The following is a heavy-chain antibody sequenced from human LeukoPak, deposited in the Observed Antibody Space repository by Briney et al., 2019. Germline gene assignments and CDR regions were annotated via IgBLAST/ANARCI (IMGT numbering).Heavy chain of an antibody. D-gene: IGHD3-22*01. Sequence: GGSLRLSCAASGFTFSSYSMNWVRQAPGKGLGWVSSISSSSSYIYYADSVKGRFTISRDNAKNSLYLQMNSLRAEDTAVYYCARLHYDSSGYYGAFDIWGQGTMVTVSS. V-gene: IGHV3-21*01. CDR3: ARLHYDSSGYYGAFDI. CDR1: GFTFSSYS. CDR2: ISSSSSYI. J-gene: IGHJ3*02.